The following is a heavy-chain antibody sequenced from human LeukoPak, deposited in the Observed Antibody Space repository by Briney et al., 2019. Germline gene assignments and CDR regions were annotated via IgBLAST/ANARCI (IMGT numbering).Heavy chain of an antibody. CDR3: ARGLGYYGSGSYSY. J-gene: IGHJ4*02. D-gene: IGHD3-10*01. CDR2: MNPNSGNT. Sequence: ASVKVPHMASGYTFTSYDINWVRQATGQGLEWMGWMNPNSGNTGYAQKFQGRVTMTRNTSISTAYLELSSLRSEDTAVYYCARGLGYYGSGSYSYWGQGTLVTVSS. V-gene: IGHV1-8*01. CDR1: GYTFTSYD.